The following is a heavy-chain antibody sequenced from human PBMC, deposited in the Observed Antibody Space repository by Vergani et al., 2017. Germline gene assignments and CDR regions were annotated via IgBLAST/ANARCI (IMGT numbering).Heavy chain of an antibody. CDR1: GFTFSDYY. D-gene: IGHD3-3*01. V-gene: IGHV3-11*06. Sequence: QVQLVESGGGLVKPGGSLRLSCAASGFTFSDYYMSWIRPAPGKGLEWVSYISSSSSYTNYADSVKGRFTISRDNAKNSLYLQMNSLRAEDTAVYYCARSRSYTIFGVVIVDAFDIWGQGTMVTVSS. CDR3: ARSRSYTIFGVVIVDAFDI. CDR2: ISSSSSYT. J-gene: IGHJ3*02.